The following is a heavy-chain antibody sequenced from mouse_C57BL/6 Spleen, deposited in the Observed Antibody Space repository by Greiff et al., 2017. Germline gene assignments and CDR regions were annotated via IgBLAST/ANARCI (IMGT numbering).Heavy chain of an antibody. Sequence: QVQLKESGPGILQSSQTLSLTCSFSGFSLSTSGMGVSWIRQPSGKGLEWLAHIYWDDDKRYNPSLKSRLTISKDTSRNQVFLKITSVDTADTATYYCARGVPWFAYWGQGTLVTVSA. J-gene: IGHJ3*01. CDR3: ARGVPWFAY. CDR2: IYWDDDK. CDR1: GFSLSTSGMG. V-gene: IGHV8-12*01.